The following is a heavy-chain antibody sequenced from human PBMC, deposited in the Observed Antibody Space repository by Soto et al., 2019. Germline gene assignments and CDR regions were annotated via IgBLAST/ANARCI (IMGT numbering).Heavy chain of an antibody. D-gene: IGHD2-15*01. J-gene: IGHJ4*02. V-gene: IGHV3-33*01. CDR3: AIFLSSCDHTTRFDF. CDR1: GFTFSSYG. Sequence: GGSLRLSCAASGFTFSSYGMHWFRQAPGKGLEWVAVIWYDGSNKYYADSVKGRFTISRDNSKNTLYLQMNSLRAEDTAVYYCAIFLSSCDHTTRFDFRAQGTLVLVSS. CDR2: IWYDGSNK.